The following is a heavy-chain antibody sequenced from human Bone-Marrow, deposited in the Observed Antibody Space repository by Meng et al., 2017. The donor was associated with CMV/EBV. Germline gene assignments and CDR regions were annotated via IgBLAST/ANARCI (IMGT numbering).Heavy chain of an antibody. CDR3: ARDEGGSYY. CDR1: GGSISSYY. D-gene: IGHD1-26*01. V-gene: IGHV4-59*01. Sequence: SETLSLTCTVSGGSISSYYWSWIRQPPGKGLEWIGYIYYSGSTNYNPSLKSRVTISVDTSKSQFSLKLSSVTAADTAVYYWARDEGGSYYWGQGTLVTVSS. J-gene: IGHJ4*02. CDR2: IYYSGST.